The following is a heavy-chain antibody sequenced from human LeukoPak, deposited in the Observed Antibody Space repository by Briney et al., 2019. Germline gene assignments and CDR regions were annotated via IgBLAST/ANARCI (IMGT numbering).Heavy chain of an antibody. Sequence: GGSLRLSCAASGFTFSNYWMHWVRQAPGKGLVWVSRINSDGINTSYADSVKGRFTISRDNAKDTLNLQMNSLRAEDTAVYYCARDLGQYYDTSDNWFDPWGQGTLVTVSS. CDR3: ARDLGQYYDTSDNWFDP. J-gene: IGHJ5*02. D-gene: IGHD3-22*01. CDR2: INSDGINT. CDR1: GFTFSNYW. V-gene: IGHV3-74*01.